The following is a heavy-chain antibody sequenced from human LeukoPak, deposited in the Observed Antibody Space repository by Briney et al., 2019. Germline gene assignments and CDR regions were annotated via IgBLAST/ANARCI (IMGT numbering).Heavy chain of an antibody. CDR2: ISGSNGNT. Sequence: PGGSLRLSCAASGFTVSSNYMSWVRQAPGKGLEWVSGISGSNGNTYYEDSVKGRFTISRDNSKNTLYLQMNTLRGDDTAVYYCAKDYSIDFSSAWVDYWGQGTLVTVSS. V-gene: IGHV3-23*01. D-gene: IGHD6-25*01. CDR3: AKDYSIDFSSAWVDY. J-gene: IGHJ4*02. CDR1: GFTVSSNY.